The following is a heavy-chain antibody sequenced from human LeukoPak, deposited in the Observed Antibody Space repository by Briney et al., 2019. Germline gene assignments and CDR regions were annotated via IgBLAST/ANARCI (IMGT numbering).Heavy chain of an antibody. CDR3: AKDPVWNPSYYSYYMDV. J-gene: IGHJ6*03. Sequence: PGGSLTVSCPASRITFSNYRMSWIRQAPGKGLEWVSTITGSGGSTYYADSVSGRFTISRDNSKNTLFLQMNTLRAEDTAVYYCAKDPVWNPSYYSYYMDVWGRGTTVTVSS. D-gene: IGHD1-1*01. V-gene: IGHV3-23*01. CDR1: RITFSNYR. CDR2: ITGSGGST.